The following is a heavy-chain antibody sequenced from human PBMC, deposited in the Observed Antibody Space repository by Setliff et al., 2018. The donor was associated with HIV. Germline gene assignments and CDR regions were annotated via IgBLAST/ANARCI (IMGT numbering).Heavy chain of an antibody. V-gene: IGHV4-39*01. Sequence: SETLSLTCTVSGGSISSSSYYWGWIRQPPGKGLEWIGSIYYSGATYYNPSLKSRVTLSVDTSNNQFSPKLSSVTAADTAVYYCARHLRWELPYYFDYWGQGTLVTVPQ. D-gene: IGHD1-26*01. J-gene: IGHJ4*02. CDR1: GGSISSSSYY. CDR3: ARHLRWELPYYFDY. CDR2: IYYSGAT.